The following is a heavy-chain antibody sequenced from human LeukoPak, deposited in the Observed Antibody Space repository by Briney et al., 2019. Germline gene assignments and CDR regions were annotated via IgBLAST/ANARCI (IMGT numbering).Heavy chain of an antibody. CDR2: ISTSSSTI. CDR3: ARERKYGDYGGYFAP. CDR1: GLTFSDYY. V-gene: IGHV3-11*04. Sequence: GGSLRLSCAASGLTFSDYYMTWIRQAPGKGREWISYISTSSSTIKNADSVKGRFTISRDNAKNSLYLQMDSLRAEDTGVYYCARERKYGDYGGYFAPWGQGTLVTVSS. D-gene: IGHD4-17*01. J-gene: IGHJ5*02.